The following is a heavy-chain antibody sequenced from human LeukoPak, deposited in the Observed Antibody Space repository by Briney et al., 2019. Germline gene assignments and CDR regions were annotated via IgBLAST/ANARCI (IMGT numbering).Heavy chain of an antibody. D-gene: IGHD3-10*01. V-gene: IGHV4-39*07. CDR3: ATMVRGVVGGY. CDR2: IYYSGHS. Sequence: PSETLSLTCTVSGDSITSSGYFWGWIRQPPGKGLEWIGSIYYSGHSYSNPSLESRVTISVDTSKNQFSLKLISMTAADTAVYYCATMVRGVVGGYWGQGTLVTVSS. J-gene: IGHJ4*02. CDR1: GDSITSSGYF.